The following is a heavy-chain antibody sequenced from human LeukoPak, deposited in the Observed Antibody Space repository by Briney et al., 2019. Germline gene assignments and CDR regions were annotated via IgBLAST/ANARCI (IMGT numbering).Heavy chain of an antibody. CDR2: IYPGDSDN. Sequence: GESLKISCNGSGYSFTSYWIGWVRQMPRKGLELMGIIYPGDSDNRYSPSFQGQVTISADKSISTAYVQWSSLKASDTAMYYCARRVAAAGDYYYYGMDVWGQGTTVTVSS. V-gene: IGHV5-51*01. J-gene: IGHJ6*02. D-gene: IGHD6-13*01. CDR1: GYSFTSYW. CDR3: ARRVAAAGDYYYYGMDV.